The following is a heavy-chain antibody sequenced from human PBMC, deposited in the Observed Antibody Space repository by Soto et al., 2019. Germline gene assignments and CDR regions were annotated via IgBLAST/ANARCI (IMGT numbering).Heavy chain of an antibody. D-gene: IGHD3-3*01. CDR1: GYSISSGYY. CDR3: ARVDFWSGFYGMDV. Sequence: PSETLSLTCAVSGYSISSGYYWGWIRQPPGEGLEWIGSIYHSGSTYYNPSLKSRVTISVDTSKNQFSLKLSSVTAADTAVYYCARVDFWSGFYGMDVWGQGTTVTVSS. J-gene: IGHJ6*02. CDR2: IYHSGST. V-gene: IGHV4-38-2*01.